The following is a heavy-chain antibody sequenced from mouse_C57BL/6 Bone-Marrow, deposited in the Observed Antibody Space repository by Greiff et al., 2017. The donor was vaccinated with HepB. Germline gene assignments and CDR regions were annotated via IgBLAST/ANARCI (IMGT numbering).Heavy chain of an antibody. Sequence: EVQRVESGGDLVKPGGSLKLSCAASGFTFSSYGMSWVRQTPDKRLEWVATISSGGSYTYYPDSVKGRFTISRDNAKNTLYLQMSSLKSEDTAMYYCARQYGYSWFAYWGQGTLVTVSA. D-gene: IGHD2-2*01. J-gene: IGHJ3*01. V-gene: IGHV5-6*01. CDR1: GFTFSSYG. CDR3: ARQYGYSWFAY. CDR2: ISSGGSYT.